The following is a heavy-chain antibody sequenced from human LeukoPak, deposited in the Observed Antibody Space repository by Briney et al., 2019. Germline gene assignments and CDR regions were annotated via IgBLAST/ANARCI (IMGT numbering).Heavy chain of an antibody. D-gene: IGHD3-10*01. CDR1: GGSISSSGYY. CDR2: IYHSGST. V-gene: IGHV4-30-2*03. CDR3: ARQVQYYGSGSFFDY. J-gene: IGHJ4*02. Sequence: SQTLSLTCTVSGGSISSSGYYWSWIRQPPGKGLEWIGNIYHSGSTYYNPSLKSRVTISVDTSKNQFSLKLSSVTAADTAVYYCARQVQYYGSGSFFDYWGQGTLVTVSS.